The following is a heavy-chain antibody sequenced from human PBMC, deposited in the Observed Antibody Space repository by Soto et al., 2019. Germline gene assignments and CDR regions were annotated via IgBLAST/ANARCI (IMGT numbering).Heavy chain of an antibody. CDR2: IKQDGSEK. CDR1: GFTFSSYW. Sequence: GGSLRLSCAASGFTFSSYWMSWVRQAPGKGLEWVANIKQDGSEKYYVDSVKGRFTISRDNAKNSLYLRMSSLRSEDTAVYYCARDGPNPWGSANSIVVVPAATMGFSWLDAFDIWGQGTMVTVSS. D-gene: IGHD2-2*01. V-gene: IGHV3-7*03. CDR3: ARDGPNPWGSANSIVVVPAATMGFSWLDAFDI. J-gene: IGHJ3*02.